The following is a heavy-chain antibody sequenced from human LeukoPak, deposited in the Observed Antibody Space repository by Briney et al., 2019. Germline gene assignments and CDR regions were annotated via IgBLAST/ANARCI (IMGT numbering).Heavy chain of an antibody. CDR1: GFTFSDYY. V-gene: IGHV3-23*01. Sequence: GGSLRLSCAASGFTFSDYYMSWVRQAPGKGLEWVSAISVSGVSTYYADSVKGRFTISRDNSKNKMYLQMNSLRAEDTAVYYCAKRAYCSSTSCNSFDCWGQGTLVTVSS. D-gene: IGHD2-2*01. J-gene: IGHJ4*02. CDR3: AKRAYCSSTSCNSFDC. CDR2: ISVSGVST.